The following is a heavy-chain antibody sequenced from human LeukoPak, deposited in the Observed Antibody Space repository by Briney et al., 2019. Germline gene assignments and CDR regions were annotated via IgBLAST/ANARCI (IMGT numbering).Heavy chain of an antibody. CDR3: ASPTGTPYYFDY. V-gene: IGHV4-30-2*01. Sequence: NPSQTLSLTCTVSAASISSGGYYWSWIRQPPGKGLGWIGYIYHSGSTYYYPSLRSRVTISVDRSKHQFSLKLSSVTAADTAVYYCASPTGTPYYFDYWGLGTLVTVSS. CDR1: AASISSGGYY. D-gene: IGHD1-1*01. CDR2: IYHSGST. J-gene: IGHJ4*02.